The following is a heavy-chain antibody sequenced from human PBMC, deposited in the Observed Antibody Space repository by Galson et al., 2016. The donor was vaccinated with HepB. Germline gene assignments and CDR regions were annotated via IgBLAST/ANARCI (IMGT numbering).Heavy chain of an antibody. CDR3: VRARGITGTVPDH. CDR2: IWYDGSNQ. CDR1: GFMFNMFG. Sequence: SLRLSCAASGFMFNMFGMHWVRQVPGKGLEWVAVIWYDGSNQYYADSVKGRFTISRDNSKNIVHLQMNSLRGEDTAVYYCVRARGITGTVPDHWGQGTLVSVSA. V-gene: IGHV3-33*01. D-gene: IGHD1-20*01. J-gene: IGHJ1*01.